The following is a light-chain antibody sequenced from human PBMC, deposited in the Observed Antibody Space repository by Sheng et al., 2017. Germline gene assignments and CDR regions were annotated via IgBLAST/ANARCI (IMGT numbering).Light chain of an antibody. CDR1: QNINTW. V-gene: IGKV1-5*03. CDR2: KAS. CDR3: QQYDAYSLTWT. Sequence: DIQMTQSPSTLSASVGDRVTITCRASQNINTWLAWYQQKPGRAPSLLIYKASSLESGVPSRFSGSGSGTEFTLTINSLQSDDFATYYCQQYDAYSLTWTFGQGTKVEIK. J-gene: IGKJ1*01.